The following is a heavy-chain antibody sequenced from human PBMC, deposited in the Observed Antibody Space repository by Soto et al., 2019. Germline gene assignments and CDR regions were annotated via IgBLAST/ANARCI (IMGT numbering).Heavy chain of an antibody. CDR1: GGSISSGGYY. CDR3: ARSSAYCRRGSCSSDWVDP. Sequence: QVQLQVSGPGLVKPSQTLSLTCTVSGGSISSGGYYWSWIRQHPGKGLEWIGYISYSGITYSNPSLKSRVTISLDTSKNQISLKQTSVTAADTAVYYCARSSAYCRRGSCSSDWVDPWGQGTLVTVSS. CDR2: ISYSGIT. J-gene: IGHJ5*02. D-gene: IGHD2-15*01. V-gene: IGHV4-31*03.